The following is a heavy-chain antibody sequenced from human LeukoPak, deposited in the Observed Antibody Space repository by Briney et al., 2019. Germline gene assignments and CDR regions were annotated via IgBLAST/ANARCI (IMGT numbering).Heavy chain of an antibody. J-gene: IGHJ4*02. CDR3: ARGGTRLLFDY. CDR2: IYTSGST. CDR1: GGSISSGSYY. V-gene: IGHV4-61*02. Sequence: SQTLSLTCTVSGGSISSGSYYWSWFRQPAGKGREWIGRIYTSGSTNYNPSLKSRVTISVDTSKNQFSLKLSSVTAADTAVYYCARGGTRLLFDYWGQGTLVTVSS. D-gene: IGHD3-10*01.